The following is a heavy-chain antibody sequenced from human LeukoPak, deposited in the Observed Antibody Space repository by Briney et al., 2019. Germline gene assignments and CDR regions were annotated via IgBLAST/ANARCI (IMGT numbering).Heavy chain of an antibody. CDR1: GFTFSSYR. CDR2: IESDGST. Sequence: GGSLRLSCAASGFTFSSYRMHWVRQTPGKGLMWVSRIESDGSTIYADSVKDRFTISRDNGKNTVYLQMNSLRVDDTAMYYCARAVTYFYGSVTYDWFDPWGQGTLVTVSS. V-gene: IGHV3-74*01. D-gene: IGHD3-10*01. CDR3: ARAVTYFYGSVTYDWFDP. J-gene: IGHJ5*02.